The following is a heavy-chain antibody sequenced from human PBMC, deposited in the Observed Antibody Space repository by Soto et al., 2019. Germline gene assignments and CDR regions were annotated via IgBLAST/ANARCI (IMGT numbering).Heavy chain of an antibody. J-gene: IGHJ3*02. D-gene: IGHD3-3*01. CDR2: INPNSGGT. Sequence: GASVKVSCKASGYTFTGYYMHWVRQAPGQGLEWMGWINPNSGGTNYAQKFQGRVTMTRDTSISTAYMELSRLRSDDTAVYYCAREHNTGFGGTPGAFDIWGQGTMVTVSS. V-gene: IGHV1-2*02. CDR1: GYTFTGYY. CDR3: AREHNTGFGGTPGAFDI.